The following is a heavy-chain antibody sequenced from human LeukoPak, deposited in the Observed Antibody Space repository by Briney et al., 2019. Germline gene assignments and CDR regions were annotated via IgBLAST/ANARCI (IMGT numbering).Heavy chain of an antibody. V-gene: IGHV4-31*03. CDR1: GGSISSGGYY. CDR2: IYYSGST. J-gene: IGHJ3*02. CDR3: AGKRDGYILDAFDI. Sequence: PSQTLSLTCTVSGGSISSGGYYWSWIRQHPGKGLEWIGYIYYSGSTYYNPSLKSRVTISVDTSKNQFSLKLSSVTAADTAVYYCAGKRDGYILDAFDIWAQGTMVTVSS. D-gene: IGHD5-24*01.